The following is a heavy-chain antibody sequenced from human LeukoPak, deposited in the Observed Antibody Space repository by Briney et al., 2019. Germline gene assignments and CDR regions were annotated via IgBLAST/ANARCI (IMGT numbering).Heavy chain of an antibody. J-gene: IGHJ3*02. CDR3: ARDLWDIVVVPAAMGDAFDI. Sequence: GASVKVSCKASGYTFTGYYMHWVRQAPGQGLEWMGWINPNSGGTNYAQKFQGRATMTRDTSISTAYMELSRLRSDDTAVYYCARDLWDIVVVPAAMGDAFDIWGQGTMVTVSS. CDR2: INPNSGGT. CDR1: GYTFTGYY. V-gene: IGHV1-2*02. D-gene: IGHD2-2*01.